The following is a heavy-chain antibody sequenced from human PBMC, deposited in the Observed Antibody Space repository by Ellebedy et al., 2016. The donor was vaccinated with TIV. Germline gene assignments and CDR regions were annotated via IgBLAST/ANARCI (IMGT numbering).Heavy chain of an antibody. V-gene: IGHV4-59*01. Sequence: GSLRLXXTVSGGSISSYYWSWIRQPPGKGLEWIGYIYYSGSTNYNPSLKSRVTISVDTSKNQFSLNLSSVTAADTAVYYCARGVRPFDYWGQGNLVTVSS. CDR1: GGSISSYY. J-gene: IGHJ4*02. D-gene: IGHD3-16*01. CDR2: IYYSGST. CDR3: ARGVRPFDY.